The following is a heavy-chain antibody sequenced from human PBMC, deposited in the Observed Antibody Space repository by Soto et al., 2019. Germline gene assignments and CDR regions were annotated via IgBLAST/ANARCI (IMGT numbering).Heavy chain of an antibody. CDR3: AGEQPGIAVTGAPDY. D-gene: IGHD6-19*01. Sequence: EVQLVESGGGLVQAGGSLRLSCAASGFTFSSYWMHWVRQAPGKGLVWVSSMNSDGSDTFYTDSVKGRFTISRDNAKNTLYLLMNSLRADDTAVYYCAGEQPGIAVTGAPDYWGQGTLVTVSS. V-gene: IGHV3-74*01. CDR2: MNSDGSDT. J-gene: IGHJ4*02. CDR1: GFTFSSYW.